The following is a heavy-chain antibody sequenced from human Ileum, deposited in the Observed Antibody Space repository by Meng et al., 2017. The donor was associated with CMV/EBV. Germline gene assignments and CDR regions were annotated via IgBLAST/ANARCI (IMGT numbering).Heavy chain of an antibody. CDR1: GFTFSSYG. CDR2: IWSDGSNK. V-gene: IGHV3-33*06. Sequence: GESLKISCAASGFTFSSYGMHWVRQAPGKGLEWVAVIWSDGSNKYYADSVKGRFTISRDNSKNTLYLQMNSLGAEDTAVYYCAKDLYGSGWWGVGYWGQGTLVTVSS. CDR3: AKDLYGSGWWGVGY. J-gene: IGHJ4*02. D-gene: IGHD6-19*01.